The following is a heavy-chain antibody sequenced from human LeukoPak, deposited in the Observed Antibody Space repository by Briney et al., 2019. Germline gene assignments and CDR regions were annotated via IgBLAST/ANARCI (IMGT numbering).Heavy chain of an antibody. CDR1: GFTFRSSE. CDR3: ARDYSGWSLDP. CDR2: ISDGGKTK. D-gene: IGHD5-12*01. V-gene: IGHV3-48*03. J-gene: IGHJ5*02. Sequence: GGSLRLSCAASGFTFRSSEMNWVRQAPGKGLEWVSYISDGGKTKYYADSVKGRFTISRDNAKNSLYLQMNSLGAEDTAVYYCARDYSGWSLDPWGQGTLVTVSS.